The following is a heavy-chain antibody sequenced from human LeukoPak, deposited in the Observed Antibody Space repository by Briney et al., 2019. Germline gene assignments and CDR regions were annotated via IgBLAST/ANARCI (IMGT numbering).Heavy chain of an antibody. D-gene: IGHD6-19*01. Sequence: PSETLSLTCTVSGGSISSYYWSWIRQPPGKGLEWIGYICYSGSTNYNPSLKSRVTISVDTSKNQFSLKLSSVTAAGTAVYYCARDRGYSSGWYWFDPWGQGTLVTVSS. CDR3: ARDRGYSSGWYWFDP. J-gene: IGHJ5*02. CDR2: ICYSGST. V-gene: IGHV4-59*01. CDR1: GGSISSYY.